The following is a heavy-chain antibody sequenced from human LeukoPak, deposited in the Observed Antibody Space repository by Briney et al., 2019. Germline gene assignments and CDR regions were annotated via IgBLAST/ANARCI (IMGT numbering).Heavy chain of an antibody. V-gene: IGHV3-30*02. CDR3: ARDSTPGYNWNYFDF. CDR1: GFTFSSYG. J-gene: IGHJ4*02. D-gene: IGHD1-20*01. Sequence: GGSLRLSCAASGFTFSSYGMHWVRQAPGKGLEWVAFIRYDGSNKYYADFVKGRFTISRDNSKNTLYLQMNSLRAEDTAVYYCARDSTPGYNWNYFDFWGQGTLVTVSS. CDR2: IRYDGSNK.